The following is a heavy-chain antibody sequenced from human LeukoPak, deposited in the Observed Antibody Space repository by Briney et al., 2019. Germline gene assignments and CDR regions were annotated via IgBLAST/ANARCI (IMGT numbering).Heavy chain of an antibody. D-gene: IGHD6-6*01. CDR1: GGSINSSPYY. CDR3: ARDWGVGGRPGYMDV. V-gene: IGHV4-39*07. CDR2: LSYSGKT. Sequence: SETLSLTCIISGGSINSSPYYWGWIRQPPGEGLEWIGTLSYSGKTYYNPSLKSRVTILVDTSKNQVSLKLSSVTAADTAVYFCARDWGVGGRPGYMDVWGKGTTVTVSS. J-gene: IGHJ6*03.